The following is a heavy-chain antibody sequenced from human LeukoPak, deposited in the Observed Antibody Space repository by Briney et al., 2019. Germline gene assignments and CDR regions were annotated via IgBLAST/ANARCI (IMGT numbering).Heavy chain of an antibody. CDR2: ISSSSGYI. J-gene: IGHJ4*02. V-gene: IGHV3-21*01. D-gene: IGHD6-19*01. CDR3: ARAPGYSSGYFDY. CDR1: GFTFSSYS. Sequence: GGSLRLSCAASGFTFSSYSMNWVRQAPGKGLEWVSSISSSSGYIYYADSVKGRFTISRDNAKNSLYLQMNSLRAEDTAVYYCARAPGYSSGYFDYWGQGTLVTVSS.